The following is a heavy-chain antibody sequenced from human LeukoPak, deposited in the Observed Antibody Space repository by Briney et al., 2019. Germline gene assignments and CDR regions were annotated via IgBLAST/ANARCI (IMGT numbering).Heavy chain of an antibody. CDR2: INPDSGFT. CDR1: GYKFTDDY. J-gene: IGHJ4*02. CDR3: APTAEAYTSWWKV. D-gene: IGHD3-16*01. V-gene: IGHV1-2*02. Sequence: SVKVSCKASGYKFTDDYMHWVRQAPGQGLEFMGWINPDSGFTNYAQKFKGRVTMTRDTSISTAYLEVRSLTSDDTAMYYCAPTAEAYTSWWKVWGQGTLVTVSS.